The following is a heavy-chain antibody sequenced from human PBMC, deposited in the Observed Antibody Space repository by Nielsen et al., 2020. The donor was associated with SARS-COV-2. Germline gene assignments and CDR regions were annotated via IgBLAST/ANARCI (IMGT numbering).Heavy chain of an antibody. CDR2: IYYSGST. V-gene: IGHV4-61*05. CDR3: ARGELRGFDY. D-gene: IGHD1-26*01. CDR1: GGSIGSSSYY. J-gene: IGHJ4*02. Sequence: SETLSLTCTVPGGSIGSSSYYWGWIRQPPGKGLEWIGYIYYSGSTNYNPSLKSRVTISVDTSKNQFSLKLSSVTAADTAVYYCARGELRGFDYWGQGTLVTVSS.